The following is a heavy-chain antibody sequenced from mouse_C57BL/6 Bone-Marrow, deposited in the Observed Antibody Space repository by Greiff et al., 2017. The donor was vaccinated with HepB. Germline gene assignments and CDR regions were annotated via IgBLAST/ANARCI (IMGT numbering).Heavy chain of an antibody. CDR1: GYSFTSYY. CDR3: ARSYDYPWFAY. V-gene: IGHV1-66*01. J-gene: IGHJ3*01. Sequence: VHLVESGPELVKPGASVKISCKASGYSFTSYYIHWVKQRPGQGLEWIGWIYPGSGNTKYNEKFKGKATLTADTSSSTAYMQLSSLTSEDSAVYYCARSYDYPWFAYWGQGTLVTVSA. D-gene: IGHD2-4*01. CDR2: IYPGSGNT.